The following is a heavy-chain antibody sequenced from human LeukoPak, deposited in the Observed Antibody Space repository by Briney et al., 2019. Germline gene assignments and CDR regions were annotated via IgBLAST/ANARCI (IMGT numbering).Heavy chain of an antibody. Sequence: GASVKVSCKASGGTFSSYTISWVRQAPGQRLEWMGWINAGNGNTKYSQNFQGRVTITRDTSANTACMELSSLRSEDTAVYYCARDPCSGGSCFSRPFDYWGQGTLVTVSS. J-gene: IGHJ4*02. V-gene: IGHV1-3*01. D-gene: IGHD2-15*01. CDR3: ARDPCSGGSCFSRPFDY. CDR1: GGTFSSYT. CDR2: INAGNGNT.